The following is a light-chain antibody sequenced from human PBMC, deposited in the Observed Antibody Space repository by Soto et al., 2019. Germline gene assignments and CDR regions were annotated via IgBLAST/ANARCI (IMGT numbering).Light chain of an antibody. V-gene: IGKV1-39*01. CDR1: QSVTSY. J-gene: IGKJ1*01. Sequence: DIQMTQSPSTLSASLGDRVTITCRASQSVTSYLNWYQQKPGKAPELLIHGASRLQRGVPSRFSGSGSGTDFTLSLRRLQPEDSARDPSQQRSAPRRTLGPGTKVDI. CDR3: QQRSAPRRT. CDR2: GAS.